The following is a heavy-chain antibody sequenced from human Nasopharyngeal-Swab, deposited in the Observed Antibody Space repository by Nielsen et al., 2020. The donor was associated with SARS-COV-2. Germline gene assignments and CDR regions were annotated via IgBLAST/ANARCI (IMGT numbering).Heavy chain of an antibody. V-gene: IGHV4-39*01. CDR2: IYYSGST. Sequence: SETLSLTCNVSGGSISSSSYYWGWIRQPPGKGLEWIGSIYYSGSTYYNPSLKSRVTISVDTSKNQFSLKLSSVTAADTAVYYCARHGQGITIFGVVSRYGMDVWGQGTTVTVSS. CDR1: GGSISSSSYY. J-gene: IGHJ6*02. D-gene: IGHD3-3*01. CDR3: ARHGQGITIFGVVSRYGMDV.